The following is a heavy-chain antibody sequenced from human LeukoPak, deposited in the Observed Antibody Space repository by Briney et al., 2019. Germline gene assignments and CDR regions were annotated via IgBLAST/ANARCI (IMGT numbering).Heavy chain of an antibody. Sequence: ASVKVSCKASGYTFTSYDINWVRQATGQGLEWMGWMNPNSGNTGYAHKFQGRVTMTRNTSISTAYMELSSLRSEDTAVYYCARDCSSSWYYWFDPWGQGTLVTVSS. CDR3: ARDCSSSWYYWFDP. V-gene: IGHV1-8*01. CDR2: MNPNSGNT. CDR1: GYTFTSYD. D-gene: IGHD6-13*01. J-gene: IGHJ5*02.